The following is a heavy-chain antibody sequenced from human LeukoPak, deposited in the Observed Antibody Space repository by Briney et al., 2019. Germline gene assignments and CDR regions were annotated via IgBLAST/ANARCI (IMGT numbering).Heavy chain of an antibody. J-gene: IGHJ4*02. CDR3: ATDPLRLTGDGY. V-gene: IGHV1-69-2*01. CDR2: VDPEDGET. CDR1: GYTFTDYY. D-gene: IGHD7-27*01. Sequence: WASVKVSCKASGYTFTDYYMHWVQQAPGKGLEWMGRVDPEDGETIYAEKFQGRVTITADTSTDTAYMELSSLRSEDTAVYYCATDPLRLTGDGYWGQGTLVTVSS.